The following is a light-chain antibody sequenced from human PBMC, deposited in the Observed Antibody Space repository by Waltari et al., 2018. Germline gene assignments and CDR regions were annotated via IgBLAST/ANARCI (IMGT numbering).Light chain of an antibody. J-gene: IGLJ3*02. V-gene: IGLV2-23*02. CDR3: CSFADRSTWV. Sequence: QSALTQPASVSGSPGQSITISCTGTTTDVGTHNFVSWSQQHPGKAPKLWIYAVTKRPSGVCDRLAGSTSGNPASLTISGLQPEDETDYYCCSFADRSTWVFGGGTKVTVL. CDR1: TTDVGTHNF. CDR2: AVT.